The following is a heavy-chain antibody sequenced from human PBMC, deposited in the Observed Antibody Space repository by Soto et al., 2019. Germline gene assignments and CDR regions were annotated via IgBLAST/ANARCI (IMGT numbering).Heavy chain of an antibody. J-gene: IGHJ4*02. CDR2: ISYDGSNK. Sequence: QVQLVESGGGVVQPGRSLRLSCAASGFTFSSYGMHWVRQAPGKGLEWGAVISYDGSNKYYADSVKGRFTISRDNSKNPLYLQMNSLRAEDTAVYYCAKSRGEMATIVDYWGQGTLVTVSS. CDR3: AKSRGEMATIVDY. V-gene: IGHV3-30*18. D-gene: IGHD5-12*01. CDR1: GFTFSSYG.